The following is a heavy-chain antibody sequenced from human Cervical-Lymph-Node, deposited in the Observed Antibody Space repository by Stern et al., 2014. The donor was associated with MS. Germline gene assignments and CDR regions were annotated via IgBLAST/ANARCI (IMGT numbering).Heavy chain of an antibody. J-gene: IGHJ4*02. CDR3: ASSVVASGH. Sequence: QLVQSGAEVKKPGSSVKVSCKASGGTFTTHPITWWRQAPGQGFEWMGGIIPFLNTTNYAQNFQGRTTITADKSTGTTYMEISSLRSDDTAVYYCASSVVASGHWGQGTLVIVS. V-gene: IGHV1-69*06. CDR1: GGTFTTHP. CDR2: IIPFLNTT. D-gene: IGHD2-21*01.